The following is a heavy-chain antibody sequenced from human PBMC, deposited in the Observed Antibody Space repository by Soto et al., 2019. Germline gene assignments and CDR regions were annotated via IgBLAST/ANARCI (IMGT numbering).Heavy chain of an antibody. CDR1: EGKSRSLD. V-gene: IGHV4-4*07. CDR3: ARAGSSGNGCFEYFFGL. Sequence: ELKPLTSSVLEGKSRSLDWSWIMQQTGNGLEWLGRIFTTGTPIYSPSLKSRVSMSVDTSRNQFSLELRSVTAADTAVYYCARAGSSGNGCFEYFFGLWGQGILVSVSS. D-gene: IGHD3-22*01. CDR2: IFTTGTP. J-gene: IGHJ4*02.